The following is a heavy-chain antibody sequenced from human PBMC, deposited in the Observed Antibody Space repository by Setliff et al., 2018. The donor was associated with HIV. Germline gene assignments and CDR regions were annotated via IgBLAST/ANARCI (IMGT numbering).Heavy chain of an antibody. D-gene: IGHD4-17*01. J-gene: IGHJ4*02. CDR1: GYTFTTYD. CDR2: ISPYNGHT. Sequence: GASVKVSCKASGYTFTTYDITWVRQAPGQGLEWLGWISPYNGHTNFAQKFQGRVTMTTDTATSTAYMEVRSLRSDDTAVYYCARTDYGGNSGGNYFDYWGQGLLVTVSS. V-gene: IGHV1-18*01. CDR3: ARTDYGGNSGGNYFDY.